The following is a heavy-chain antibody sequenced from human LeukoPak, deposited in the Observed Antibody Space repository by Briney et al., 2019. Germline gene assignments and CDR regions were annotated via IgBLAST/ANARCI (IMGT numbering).Heavy chain of an antibody. CDR2: ISYDGSNK. J-gene: IGHJ4*02. Sequence: GGSLRLSCAASGVTFSSYVMHWVRQAPGKGLEWVAVISYDGSNKYYADSVKGRFTISRDNSKNTLYLQMNSLRAEDTAVYYCAKRYGGNFDYWGQGTLVTVSS. V-gene: IGHV3-30*18. CDR3: AKRYGGNFDY. CDR1: GVTFSSYV. D-gene: IGHD4-23*01.